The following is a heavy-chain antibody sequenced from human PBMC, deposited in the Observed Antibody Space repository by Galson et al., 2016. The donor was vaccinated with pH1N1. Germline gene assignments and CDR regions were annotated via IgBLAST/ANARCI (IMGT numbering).Heavy chain of an antibody. CDR1: GYTFTDYD. CDR2: MNPNNDNT. Sequence: SVKVSCKASGYTFTDYDINWVRQGTGQGLEWMGWMNPNNDNTGYAQKFQGRVTMTGNTSINTAYMELSSLTSEDTAVYYCARGPVYWYFDLWGRGTPVIVSS. V-gene: IGHV1-8*01. CDR3: ARGPVYWYFDL. J-gene: IGHJ2*01.